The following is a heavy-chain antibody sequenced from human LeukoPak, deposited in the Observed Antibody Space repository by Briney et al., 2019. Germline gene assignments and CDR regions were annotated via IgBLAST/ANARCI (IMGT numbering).Heavy chain of an antibody. CDR2: IYHSGST. V-gene: IGHV4-38-2*01. D-gene: IGHD3-22*01. CDR3: ARHYDDSSGYYCDGFWFDP. CDR1: GYSISSGYY. Sequence: PSETLSLTCAVSGYSISSGYYWGWIRQPPGKGLEWIGSIYHSGSTYYNPSLKSRVTISVDTSKNQFSLKLSSVTAADTAVYYCARHYDDSSGYYCDGFWFDPWGQGTLVTVSS. J-gene: IGHJ5*02.